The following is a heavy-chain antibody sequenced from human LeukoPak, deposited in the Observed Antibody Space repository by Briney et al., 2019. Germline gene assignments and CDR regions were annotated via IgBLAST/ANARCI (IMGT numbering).Heavy chain of an antibody. CDR1: GFTFSSYA. CDR2: ISGSGGST. CDR3: AKDAGFQGFYYGMDV. Sequence: GGSLRLSCADSGFTFSSYAMSWVRQAPGKGLEWVSTISGSGGSTYYADSVKGRFTISRDSSKKKLYLQMNSLRAEDTALYYCAKDAGFQGFYYGMDVWGQGTTVTVS. J-gene: IGHJ6*02. D-gene: IGHD6-13*01. V-gene: IGHV3-23*01.